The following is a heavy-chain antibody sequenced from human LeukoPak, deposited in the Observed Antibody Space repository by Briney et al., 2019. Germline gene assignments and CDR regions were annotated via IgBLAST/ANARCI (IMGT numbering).Heavy chain of an antibody. CDR3: ARCAIFGVAREPGDAFDI. Sequence: AASVNLFYKASGYTFTSYGIRWVRQAPGQGLEWTGWISAYNGNTNYAQKLQGRVTMTTDTSTSTAYMELRSLRSDDTAVYYCARCAIFGVAREPGDAFDIWGQGRKVTVSS. J-gene: IGHJ3*02. V-gene: IGHV1-18*01. CDR1: GYTFTSYG. D-gene: IGHD3-3*01. CDR2: ISAYNGNT.